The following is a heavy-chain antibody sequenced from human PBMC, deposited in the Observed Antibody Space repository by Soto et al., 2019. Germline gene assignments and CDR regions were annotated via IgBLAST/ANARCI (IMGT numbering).Heavy chain of an antibody. D-gene: IGHD3-22*01. CDR2: IIPIFGTA. CDR3: ASRKTYYYDSSGYYQGDGMDV. Sequence: SVKVSCKASGGTFSSYAISWVRQAPGQGLEWMGGIIPIFGTANYAQKFQGRVTITADKSTSTAYMELSSLRSEDTAVYYCASRKTYYYDSSGYYQGDGMDVWGQGTTVTVSS. J-gene: IGHJ6*02. CDR1: GGTFSSYA. V-gene: IGHV1-69*06.